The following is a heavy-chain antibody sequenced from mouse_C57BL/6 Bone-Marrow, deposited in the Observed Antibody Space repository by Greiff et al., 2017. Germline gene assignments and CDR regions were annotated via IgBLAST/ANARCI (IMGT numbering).Heavy chain of an antibody. D-gene: IGHD2-10*01. Sequence: EVQRVESGPVLVKPGASVKMSCKASGYTFTDYYMNWVKQSHGTSLEWLGVITPYDGGTSYNQKFKGKATLTVDKSSSTAYMELNSLTFEDSAVYYCARAYSCAYWGQGTLVTVSA. J-gene: IGHJ3*01. V-gene: IGHV1-19*01. CDR1: GYTFTDYY. CDR3: ARAYSCAY. CDR2: ITPYDGGT.